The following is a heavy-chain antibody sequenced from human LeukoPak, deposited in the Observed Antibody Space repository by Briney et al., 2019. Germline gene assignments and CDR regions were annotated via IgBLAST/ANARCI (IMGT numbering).Heavy chain of an antibody. CDR2: ISGDGGST. CDR1: GFTFDDYA. D-gene: IGHD6-13*01. CDR3: AKSGNPIAAAGTGSQHAFDI. Sequence: GGSLRLSCAASGFTFDDYAMHWVRQAPGKGLEWVSLISGDGGSTYYADSVKGRFTISRDNSKNSLYLQMNSLRTEDTALYYCAKSGNPIAAAGTGSQHAFDIWGQGTMVTVSS. J-gene: IGHJ3*02. V-gene: IGHV3-43*02.